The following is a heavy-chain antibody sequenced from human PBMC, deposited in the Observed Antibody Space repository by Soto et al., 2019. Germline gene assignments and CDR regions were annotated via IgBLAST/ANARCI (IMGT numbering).Heavy chain of an antibody. J-gene: IGHJ6*02. CDR3: AAGKVVVPAANYYYGMDV. Sequence: SVKVSCKASGFTFTSSAMQWVRQARGQRLEWIGWIVVGSGNTNYAQKFQERVTITRDMSTSTAYMELSSLRSEDTAVYYCAAGKVVVPAANYYYGMDVWGQGTKVTVSS. CDR2: IVVGSGNT. V-gene: IGHV1-58*02. D-gene: IGHD2-2*01. CDR1: GFTFTSSA.